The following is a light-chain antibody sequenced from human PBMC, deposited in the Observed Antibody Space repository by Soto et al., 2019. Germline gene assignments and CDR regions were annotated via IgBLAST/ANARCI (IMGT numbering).Light chain of an antibody. CDR2: GAS. CDR1: QSVSSY. J-gene: IGKJ5*01. Sequence: EIVLTQSPGTLSLSPGERATLSFMASQSVSSYLAGYQQKPGQAPRLLIYGASSRATGIPDRFSGSGSGTDFTLTISRLEPEDFAVYYCQQYGSSPRSTFGQGTRLEIK. CDR3: QQYGSSPRST. V-gene: IGKV3-20*01.